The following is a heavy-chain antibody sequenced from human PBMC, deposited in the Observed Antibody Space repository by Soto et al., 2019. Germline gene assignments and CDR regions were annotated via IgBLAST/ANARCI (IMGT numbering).Heavy chain of an antibody. CDR2: IKSKTEGEAT. CDR1: GFTFNNAW. CDR3: AASQFKAGNWLDP. J-gene: IGHJ5*02. V-gene: IGHV3-15*01. Sequence: AETLSLSCAASGFTFNNAWMTWVRQAPGKGLEWLGRIKSKTEGEATDYAAPVKGRFTFSRDEPRNTVHLQMNSLKTEDTGVYYCAASQFKAGNWLDPWGQGTLVTVSS. D-gene: IGHD3-10*01.